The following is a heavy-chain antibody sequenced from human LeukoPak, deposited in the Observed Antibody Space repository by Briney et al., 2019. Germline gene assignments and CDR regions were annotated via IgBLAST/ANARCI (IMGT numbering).Heavy chain of an antibody. CDR2: ISYDGGKK. D-gene: IGHD1-26*01. CDR1: GFTFSTYT. V-gene: IGHV3-30-3*01. J-gene: IGHJ4*02. Sequence: GGSLRLSCAASGFTFSTYTMHWVRQAPGKGLEWVTFISYDGGKKYNADSVKDRFTIPRDNSKHTLYLPMDNLRTEDTAVYYCATSPPPHYSGSYETLDYWGQGTLVTVSS. CDR3: ATSPPPHYSGSYETLDY.